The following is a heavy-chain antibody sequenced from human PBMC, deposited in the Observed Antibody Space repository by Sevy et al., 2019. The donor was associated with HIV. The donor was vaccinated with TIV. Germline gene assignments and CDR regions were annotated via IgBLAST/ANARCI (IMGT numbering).Heavy chain of an antibody. D-gene: IGHD2-8*02. CDR3: STDPIIVLLVTNGMDV. CDR1: GFTFSHAW. V-gene: IGHV3-15*05. Sequence: GGSLRLSCEASGFTFSHAWMSWVRQAPGKGLEWVGRIKSKPDGGTTDYAAPVKGRFTISRDDSKNMLFLQMNSLKTEDTAVYYCSTDPIIVLLVTNGMDVWGQGTTVTVSS. CDR2: IKSKPDGGTT. J-gene: IGHJ6*02.